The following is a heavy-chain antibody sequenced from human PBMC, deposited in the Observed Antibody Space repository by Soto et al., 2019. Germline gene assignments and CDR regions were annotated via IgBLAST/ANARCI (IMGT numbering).Heavy chain of an antibody. Sequence: EVQLLESGGGLVQPGGSLRISCAASGFTFSSYAMSWVRQAPGKGLECLSTISGSGGSAYYADSVKGRFTITRDNSTNTLHQQMNSLRAEVTAVYYCAKASDYDDILTGLHWGQGTLVTVSA. D-gene: IGHD3-9*01. CDR2: ISGSGGSA. CDR1: GFTFSSYA. CDR3: AKASDYDDILTGLH. J-gene: IGHJ4*02. V-gene: IGHV3-23*01.